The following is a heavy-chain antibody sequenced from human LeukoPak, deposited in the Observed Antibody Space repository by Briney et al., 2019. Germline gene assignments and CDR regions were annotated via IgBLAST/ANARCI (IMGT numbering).Heavy chain of an antibody. V-gene: IGHV1-69*04. J-gene: IGHJ4*02. Sequence: SVKVSCKASGGTFSSYAISWVQQAPGQGLEWMGRIIPIFGIANYAQKFQGRVTITADKSTSTAYMELSSLRSEDTAVYYCARARDSSGSDYFDYWGQGTLVTVSS. CDR3: ARARDSSGSDYFDY. D-gene: IGHD3-22*01. CDR2: IIPIFGIA. CDR1: GGTFSSYA.